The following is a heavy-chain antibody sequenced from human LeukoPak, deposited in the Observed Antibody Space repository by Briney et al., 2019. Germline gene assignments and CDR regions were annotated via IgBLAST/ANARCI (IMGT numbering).Heavy chain of an antibody. V-gene: IGHV3-33*01. CDR3: ARDLYYDSSGYYCPPHY. D-gene: IGHD3-22*01. CDR2: IWYDGSNK. CDR1: GFTFSSYG. J-gene: IGHJ4*02. Sequence: GRSLRLSCAASGFTFSSYGMHWVRQAPGKGLEWVAVIWYDGSNKYYADSVKGRFTISRDNSKNTLYLQMNSLRAEDTAVYYCARDLYYDSSGYYCPPHYWGQGTLVTVSS.